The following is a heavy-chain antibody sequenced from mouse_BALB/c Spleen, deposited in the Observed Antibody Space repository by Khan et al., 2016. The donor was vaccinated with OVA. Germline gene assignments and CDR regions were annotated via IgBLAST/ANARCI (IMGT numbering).Heavy chain of an antibody. Sequence: DLVMPGAAVTLSCKASGYTFTSYWINWIKQRPGQGLEWIGRIAPGSGSTSYNDMFKGQATLTVDAYSRTAYIQLSSLSSEDSAAYLCARSNYYGSGLYAMDYWGQGTSVTVSS. D-gene: IGHD1-1*01. CDR2: IAPGSGST. CDR3: ARSNYYGSGLYAMDY. CDR1: GYTFTSYW. J-gene: IGHJ4*01. V-gene: IGHV1S41*01.